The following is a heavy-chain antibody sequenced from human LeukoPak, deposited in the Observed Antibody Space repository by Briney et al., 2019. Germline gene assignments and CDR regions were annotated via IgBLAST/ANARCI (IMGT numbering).Heavy chain of an antibody. D-gene: IGHD6-19*01. V-gene: IGHV3-33*06. CDR3: AKEGDSSYFDY. J-gene: IGHJ4*02. CDR1: GFTFSSYG. Sequence: GGSLRLSCAASGFTFSSYGMHWVRQAPGKGLEWVAVIWYDGSSKYYADSVKGRFTISRDNSKNTLYLQMNSLRAEDTAVYYCAKEGDSSYFDYWGQGTLVTVSS. CDR2: IWYDGSSK.